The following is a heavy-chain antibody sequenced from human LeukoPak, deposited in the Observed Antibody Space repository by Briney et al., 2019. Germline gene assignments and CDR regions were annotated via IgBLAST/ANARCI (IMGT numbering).Heavy chain of an antibody. J-gene: IGHJ4*02. D-gene: IGHD3-16*01. CDR1: GYTFTSHD. CDR2: MNPNTGNA. CDR3: ARGGGITIAY. V-gene: IGHV1-8*01. Sequence: ASVKVSCKASGYTFTSHDISWVRQATGQGPEWMGWMNPNTGNAGYGPKFQGRVIMTRNTSVSTAYMELRSLRSDDTAVYYCARGGGITIAYWGQGTLVTVSS.